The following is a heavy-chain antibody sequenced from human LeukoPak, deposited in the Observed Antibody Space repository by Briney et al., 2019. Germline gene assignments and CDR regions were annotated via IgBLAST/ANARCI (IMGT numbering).Heavy chain of an antibody. CDR2: ISSSGSTI. CDR3: ARGPHPYTSGWYHFDY. J-gene: IGHJ4*02. CDR1: GFTFSSYE. V-gene: IGHV3-48*03. Sequence: GGSMRLSCAASGFTFSSYEMNWVRQAPGKGLEWVSYISSSGSTIYYADSVKGRFTISRDNAKNSLYLQMNSLRAEDTAVYYCARGPHPYTSGWYHFDYWGQGTLVTVSS. D-gene: IGHD6-19*01.